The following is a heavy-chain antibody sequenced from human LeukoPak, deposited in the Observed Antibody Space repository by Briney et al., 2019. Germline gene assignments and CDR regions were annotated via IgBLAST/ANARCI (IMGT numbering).Heavy chain of an antibody. Sequence: GSSVRVSCKASGGTFSSYAISWVRQAPGQGLEWMGGIIPIFGTANYEQKCQGRVTITTDESTSTAYMELSSLRSEDTAVYYCARGLPGYCSSTSCPALGYYYYMDVWGKGTTVTVSS. D-gene: IGHD2-2*01. CDR1: GGTFSSYA. CDR3: ARGLPGYCSSTSCPALGYYYYMDV. J-gene: IGHJ6*03. CDR2: IIPIFGTA. V-gene: IGHV1-69*05.